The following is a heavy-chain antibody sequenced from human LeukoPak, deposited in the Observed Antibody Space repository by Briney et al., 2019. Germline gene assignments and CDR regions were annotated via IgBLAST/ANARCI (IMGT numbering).Heavy chain of an antibody. CDR1: GGSISSGDYY. D-gene: IGHD1-26*01. J-gene: IGHJ4*02. V-gene: IGHV3-11*04. CDR2: ISSSGSTI. Sequence: LSLTCTVSGGSISSGDYYWSWIRQAPGKGLEWVSYISSSGSTIYFADSVKGRFTISRDNAKNSLYLQMNSLRAEDTAVYYCAREAIVGATVDYWGQGTLVTVSS. CDR3: AREAIVGATVDY.